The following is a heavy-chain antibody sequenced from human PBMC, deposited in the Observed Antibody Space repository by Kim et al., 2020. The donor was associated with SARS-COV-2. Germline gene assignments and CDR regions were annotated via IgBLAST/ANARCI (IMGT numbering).Heavy chain of an antibody. Sequence: SQTLSLTCAISGDNISSNSAAWNWIRQSPSRGLEWLGRTYYRSKWYNDYAVSVKSRITINPDTSKNQFSLQLNSVTPEDTAVYFCARGPGYSSGRRFDPWGQGTLVTVSS. CDR2: TYYRSKWYN. CDR1: GDNISSNSAA. CDR3: ARGPGYSSGRRFDP. D-gene: IGHD6-25*01. V-gene: IGHV6-1*01. J-gene: IGHJ5*02.